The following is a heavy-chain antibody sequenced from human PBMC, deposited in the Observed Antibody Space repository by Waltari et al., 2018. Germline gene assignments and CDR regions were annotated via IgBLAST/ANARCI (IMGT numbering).Heavy chain of an antibody. D-gene: IGHD6-19*01. J-gene: IGHJ5*02. V-gene: IGHV4-39*07. Sequence: QMQLQESGPGLVKPSETLSLTCTVSGGPISSRSYYWGWLRHPPGKGLEWIASIYYSGNTYYDPSLTGRVTISVDTSKNQFSLKLSSVTAADTAVYYCAKAQSVSSGWPNWFDPWGQGTLVTVSS. CDR1: GGPISSRSYY. CDR3: AKAQSVSSGWPNWFDP. CDR2: IYYSGNT.